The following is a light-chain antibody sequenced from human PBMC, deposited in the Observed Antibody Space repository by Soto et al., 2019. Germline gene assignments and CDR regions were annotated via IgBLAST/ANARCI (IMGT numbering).Light chain of an antibody. J-gene: IGLJ1*01. V-gene: IGLV7-43*01. CDR3: LLYYGGTDV. CDR1: TGAVTSAYY. Sequence: QAVVTQEPSLTVSPGGTVTLTCASSTGAVTSAYYPNWFQQKPGQAPRTLIYSTNNKYSWTPARFSGSLLGGKAALTLSAVQPEDEAEYYCLLYYGGTDVFGSGTKVTVL. CDR2: STN.